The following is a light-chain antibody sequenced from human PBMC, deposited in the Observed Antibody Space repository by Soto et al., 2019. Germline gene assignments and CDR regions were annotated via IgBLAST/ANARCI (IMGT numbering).Light chain of an antibody. Sequence: DIPMTQSPSTLSASIGDSVTITCRAGQSISNWSAWYQQKPGKAPKLPIYKASSLESEVPPRYSGSGSGTESSPTISSLKANDVATYYCQQYKSHSPWTFGPGTKVDI. CDR3: QQYKSHSPWT. CDR1: QSISNW. CDR2: KAS. V-gene: IGKV1-5*03. J-gene: IGKJ1*01.